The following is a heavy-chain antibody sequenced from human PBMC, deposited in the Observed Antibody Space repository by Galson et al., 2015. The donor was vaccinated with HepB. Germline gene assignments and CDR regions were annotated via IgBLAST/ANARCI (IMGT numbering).Heavy chain of an antibody. Sequence: SLRLSCAASGFTFSSYAMHWVRQAPGKGLEWVAVISYDGSNKYYADSVKGRFTISRDNSKNTLYLQMNSLRAEDAAVYYCARGFMANLEGHFWSGYFNWNDVQDYWGQGTLVTVSS. CDR1: GFTFSSYA. D-gene: IGHD3-3*02. V-gene: IGHV3-30*04. J-gene: IGHJ4*02. CDR3: ARGFMANLEGHFWSGYFNWNDVQDY. CDR2: ISYDGSNK.